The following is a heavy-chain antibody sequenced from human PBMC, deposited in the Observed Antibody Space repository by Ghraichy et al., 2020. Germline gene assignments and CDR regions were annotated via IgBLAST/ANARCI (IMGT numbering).Heavy chain of an antibody. Sequence: SETLSLTCTVSGGSISSGDYYWSWIRQPPGKGLEWIGYIYYSGSTYYNPSLKSRVTISVDTSKNQFSLKLSSVTAADTAVYYCARAPYYDSSGYYPGAFDIWGQGTMVTVSS. V-gene: IGHV4-30-4*01. J-gene: IGHJ3*02. CDR3: ARAPYYDSSGYYPGAFDI. D-gene: IGHD3-22*01. CDR2: IYYSGST. CDR1: GGSISSGDYY.